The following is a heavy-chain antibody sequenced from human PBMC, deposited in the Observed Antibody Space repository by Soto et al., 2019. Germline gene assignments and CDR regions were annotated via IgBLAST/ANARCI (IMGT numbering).Heavy chain of an antibody. CDR1: GYTFTSYA. Sequence: QVQLVQSGAEVKKPGASVKVSCKASGYTFTSYAIHWVRQAPGQRLEWMGWINAGNGNTKYSQKFQDRVTITRDTSASTAYMERSSLKSEDTAVYYCARDLGGGPDYWGQGTLVTVSS. J-gene: IGHJ4*02. D-gene: IGHD2-15*01. CDR3: ARDLGGGPDY. CDR2: INAGNGNT. V-gene: IGHV1-3*01.